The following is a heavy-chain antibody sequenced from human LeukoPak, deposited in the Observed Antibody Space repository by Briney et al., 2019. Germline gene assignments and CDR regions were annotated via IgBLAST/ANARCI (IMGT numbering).Heavy chain of an antibody. D-gene: IGHD3-10*01. CDR3: TRDLGTYTSSGSIFFDY. J-gene: IGHJ4*02. V-gene: IGHV1-18*01. CDR1: GYTFTDFG. Sequence: GASVKVSCKASGYTFTDFGISWVRQAPGQGLEWMGWSSAYSGDTKYAQKFQGRVTMTTDTSTSTAYMEMRSLRSDDTAVFYCTRDLGTYTSSGSIFFDYWGQGTLVTVSS. CDR2: SSAYSGDT.